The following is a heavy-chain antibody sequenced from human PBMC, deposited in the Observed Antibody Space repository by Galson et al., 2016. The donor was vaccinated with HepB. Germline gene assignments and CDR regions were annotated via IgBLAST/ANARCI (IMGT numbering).Heavy chain of an antibody. V-gene: IGHV3-30*18. J-gene: IGHJ6*03. CDR3: AKDPWGTIFGVIMSYYYYYMDV. CDR2: ISYDGDSK. D-gene: IGHD3-3*01. Sequence: SLRLSCAASGFTFGSSGMHWVRQAPGKGLEWVAVISYDGDSKYYADSVKGRFTISRDNSKNTLYLQMNSLRAEDTAVYYCAKDPWGTIFGVIMSYYYYYMDVWGKGATVTVSS. CDR1: GFTFGSSG.